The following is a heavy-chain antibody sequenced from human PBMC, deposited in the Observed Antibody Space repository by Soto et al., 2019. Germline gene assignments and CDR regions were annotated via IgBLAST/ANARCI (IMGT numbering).Heavy chain of an antibody. Sequence: LRLSCAASGFTFSSYAMHWVRQAPGKGLEWVAVISYDGSNKYYADSVKGRFTISRDNSKNTLYLQMNSLRAEDTAVYYCARDLGDCSSTSCYLYYYYYYGMDVWGQGTTVTVSS. CDR3: ARDLGDCSSTSCYLYYYYYYGMDV. J-gene: IGHJ6*02. CDR2: ISYDGSNK. D-gene: IGHD2-2*01. CDR1: GFTFSSYA. V-gene: IGHV3-30-3*01.